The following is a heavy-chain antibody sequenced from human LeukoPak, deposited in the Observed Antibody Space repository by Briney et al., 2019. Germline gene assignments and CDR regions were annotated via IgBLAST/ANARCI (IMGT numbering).Heavy chain of an antibody. J-gene: IGHJ5*02. CDR3: ARGDIVVVPAAMGAFCWSDP. CDR2: INHSGST. V-gene: IGHV4-34*01. CDR1: GGSFSGYY. Sequence: SETLSLTCAVYGGSFSGYYWSWIRQPPGKGLEWIGEINHSGSTNYNPSLKSRVTISVDTSKNQFSLKLSSVTAADTAVYYCARGDIVVVPAAMGAFCWSDPWGQGTLVTVSS. D-gene: IGHD2-2*01.